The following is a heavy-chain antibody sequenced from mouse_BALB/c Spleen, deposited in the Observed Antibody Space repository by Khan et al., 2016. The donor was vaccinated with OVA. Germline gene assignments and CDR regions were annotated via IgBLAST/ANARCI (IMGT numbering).Heavy chain of an antibody. V-gene: IGHV3-2*02. CDR3: ARIQGGDFDY. J-gene: IGHJ2*01. CDR1: GYSITSDYA. D-gene: IGHD3-2*02. CDR2: ISYSGNT. Sequence: VQLKESGPGLVKPSQSLSLTCTVTGYSITSDYAWNWIRQFPGNKLEWMGYISYSGNTKYNPSLKSRISITRDTSKNQFFLQLNFVTIEDTATYYCARIQGGDFDYWGKGTTLTVSS.